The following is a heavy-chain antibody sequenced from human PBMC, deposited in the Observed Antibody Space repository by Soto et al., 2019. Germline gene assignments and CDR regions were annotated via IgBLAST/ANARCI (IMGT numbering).Heavy chain of an antibody. D-gene: IGHD3-16*02. J-gene: IGHJ4*02. Sequence: QVQLVQSGAEVKKPGSSVKVSCKASGGTFSSYAISWVRQAPGQGLEWMGGIIPILGTANYAQKFQGRVTITADESTSTAYMELSSLRSEDTAVYYCARDEGYVWGSYRHEGVWGQGTLVTVSS. CDR3: ARDEGYVWGSYRHEGV. CDR1: GGTFSSYA. V-gene: IGHV1-69*01. CDR2: IIPILGTA.